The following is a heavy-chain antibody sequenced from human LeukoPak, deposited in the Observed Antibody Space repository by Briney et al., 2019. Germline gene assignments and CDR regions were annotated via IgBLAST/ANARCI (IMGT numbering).Heavy chain of an antibody. Sequence: PGGSLRLSCAASGFTFSSYAMSWVRQAPGKWLEWVSAIGGSGGSTYYADSVKGRFTISRDNSKNTLYLQMNSLRAEDTAVYYCAKVRILVGSGSWEYWGQGTLVTVSS. CDR2: IGGSGGST. CDR3: AKVRILVGSGSWEY. J-gene: IGHJ4*02. D-gene: IGHD3-10*01. V-gene: IGHV3-23*01. CDR1: GFTFSSYA.